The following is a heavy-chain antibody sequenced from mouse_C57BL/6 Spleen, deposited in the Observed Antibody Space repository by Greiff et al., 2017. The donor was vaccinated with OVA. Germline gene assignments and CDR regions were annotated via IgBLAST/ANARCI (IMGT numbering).Heavy chain of an antibody. D-gene: IGHD2-3*01. V-gene: IGHV1-63*01. Sequence: VMLVESGAELVRPGTSVKMSCKASGYTFTNYWIGWAKQRPGHGLEWIGDIYPGGGYTNYNEKFKGKATLTADKSSSTAYMQFSSLTSEDSAIYYCARYDGHFDYWGQGTTLTVSS. CDR2: IYPGGGYT. J-gene: IGHJ2*01. CDR3: ARYDGHFDY. CDR1: GYTFTNYW.